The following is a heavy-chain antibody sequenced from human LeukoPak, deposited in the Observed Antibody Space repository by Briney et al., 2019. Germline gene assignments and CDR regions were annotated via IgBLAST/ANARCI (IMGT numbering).Heavy chain of an antibody. J-gene: IGHJ4*02. D-gene: IGHD3-22*01. V-gene: IGHV1-58*02. Sequence: GTSVKVSCKASGFTFTSSAMQWVRHGRGQRLEWIVWMVVGSGNTNYAQKFQERVTISRDMSTSTAYMELSSLRSEDTAVYYCAAENDYYDSSGYYPYYFDYWGQGTLVTVSS. CDR2: MVVGSGNT. CDR3: AAENDYYDSSGYYPYYFDY. CDR1: GFTFTSSA.